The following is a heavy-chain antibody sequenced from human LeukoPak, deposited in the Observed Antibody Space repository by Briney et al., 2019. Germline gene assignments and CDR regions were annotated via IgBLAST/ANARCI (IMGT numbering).Heavy chain of an antibody. CDR3: ARDSIPVSGSFDY. CDR2: ISSSGSTI. D-gene: IGHD6-25*01. J-gene: IGHJ4*02. V-gene: IGHV3-11*04. Sequence: PGGSLSLPCAASGFTFSDYYMSWIRRAPGRGLVGVSYISSSGSTIYYADSVEGRFTISRDNAKNSLYLQMNSLRAEDTAVYYCARDSIPVSGSFDYWGQGTLVTVSS. CDR1: GFTFSDYY.